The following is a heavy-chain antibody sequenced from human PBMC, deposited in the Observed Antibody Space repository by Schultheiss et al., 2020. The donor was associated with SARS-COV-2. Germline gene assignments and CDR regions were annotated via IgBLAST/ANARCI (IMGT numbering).Heavy chain of an antibody. Sequence: GSLRLSCVVYGGSFSGYYWSWIRQPPGKGLEWIGEINHSGSTNYNPSLKSRVTISVDTSKNQFSLKLSSVTAADTAVYYCARGTFGGVIALDYWGQGTLVTVSS. CDR1: GGSFSGYY. CDR3: ARGTFGGVIALDY. J-gene: IGHJ4*02. CDR2: INHSGST. D-gene: IGHD3-16*02. V-gene: IGHV4-34*01.